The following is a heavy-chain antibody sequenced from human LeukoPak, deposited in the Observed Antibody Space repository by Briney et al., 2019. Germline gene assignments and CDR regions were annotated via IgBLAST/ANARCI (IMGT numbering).Heavy chain of an antibody. CDR2: INHSGST. J-gene: IGHJ4*02. CDR1: GGSFSGYY. Sequence: SETLSLTCAVHGGSFSGYYWSWIRQPPGKGLEGIGEINHSGSTNYNPSLKSRVTISVDTSKNQFSLKLSSVTAADTAVYYCARVGRITMVRGVLYYFDYWGQGTLVTVSS. V-gene: IGHV4-34*01. CDR3: ARVGRITMVRGVLYYFDY. D-gene: IGHD3-10*01.